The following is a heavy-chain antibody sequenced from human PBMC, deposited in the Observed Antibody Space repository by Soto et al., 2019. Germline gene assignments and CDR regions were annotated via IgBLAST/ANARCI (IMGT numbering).Heavy chain of an antibody. Sequence: QVQLQESGPGLVKPSETLSLTCTVSGGSVRSGSYYWSWIRQPPGKGLEWIGYIYYTGSTNYNPSLKSRVTXXVXTXXNRCSLTLSSVAVAERAVSYCAREGGHSVSGWFDPGGQGTLVTVSS. CDR1: GGSVRSGSYY. V-gene: IGHV4-61*01. J-gene: IGHJ5*02. CDR3: AREGGHSVSGWFDP. CDR2: IYYTGST. D-gene: IGHD2-21*02.